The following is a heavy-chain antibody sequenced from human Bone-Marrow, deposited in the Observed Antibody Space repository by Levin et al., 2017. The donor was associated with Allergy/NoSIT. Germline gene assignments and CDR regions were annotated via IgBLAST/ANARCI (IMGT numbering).Heavy chain of an antibody. CDR3: AGVYARFGGVIDI. CDR1: NGSIRSYSHY. CDR2: IYFDGNT. D-gene: IGHD3-16*02. Sequence: SETLSLTCTVSNGSIRSYSHYWGWIRQSPGKGLEWIGTIYFDGNTYFNPSLKSRVAMSIDKSKSHFSLRLTSVTAAGTAVYFCAGVYARFGGVIDIWGQGNVVIVSS. J-gene: IGHJ4*02. V-gene: IGHV4-39*07.